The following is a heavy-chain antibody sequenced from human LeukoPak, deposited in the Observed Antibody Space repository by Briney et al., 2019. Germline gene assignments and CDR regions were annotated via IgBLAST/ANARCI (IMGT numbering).Heavy chain of an antibody. D-gene: IGHD2-2*01. Sequence: SLRXSCTASGFTFGDYAMSWFRQAPGKGLEWVSFIRTKDHGGTTEYAASAKGRFTMARDDTKSIAYLQMNRLKNGDTAVYYCXRGKGDQGWYWGQGTLVTVSS. CDR3: XRGKGDQGWY. V-gene: IGHV3-49*03. CDR1: GFTFGDYA. J-gene: IGHJ4*02. CDR2: IRTKDHGGTT.